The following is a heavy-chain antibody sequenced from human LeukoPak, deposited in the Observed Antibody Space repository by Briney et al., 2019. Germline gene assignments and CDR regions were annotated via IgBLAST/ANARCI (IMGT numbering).Heavy chain of an antibody. J-gene: IGHJ3*02. CDR2: IYTSGST. CDR1: GGSISGYY. CDR3: ARASPCYDSSGYHYAFDI. Sequence: PSETLSLTCTVSGGSISGYYWSWIRQPAGKGLEWIGRIYTSGSTNYNPSLKSRVTMSVDTSKNQFSLKLSSVTAADTAVYYCARASPCYDSSGYHYAFDIWGQGTMVTVSS. D-gene: IGHD3-22*01. V-gene: IGHV4-4*07.